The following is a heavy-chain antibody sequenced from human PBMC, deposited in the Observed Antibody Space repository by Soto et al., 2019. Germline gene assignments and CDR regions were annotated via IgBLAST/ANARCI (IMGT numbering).Heavy chain of an antibody. J-gene: IGHJ5*02. CDR1: GDSISSNNNY. V-gene: IGHV4-30-4*01. CDR2: ISYSGTT. D-gene: IGHD5-18*01. CDR3: ARGRGYSYGLDP. Sequence: SETLSLTCTVXGDSISSNNNYWSWIRQPPGEGLEWIGFISYSGTTSYSPSLKSRVAISLDTSKNQFSLSLSSVTAADTAVYYCARGRGYSYGLDPWGQGTLVTVSS.